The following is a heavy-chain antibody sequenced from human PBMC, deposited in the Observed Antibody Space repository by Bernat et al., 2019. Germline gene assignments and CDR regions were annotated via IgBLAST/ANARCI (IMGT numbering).Heavy chain of an antibody. CDR3: ARGMAARAPNYDY. V-gene: IGHV4-59*08. CDR1: GGSISSYY. CDR2: IYYSGST. J-gene: IGHJ4*02. D-gene: IGHD6-13*01. Sequence: QVQLQESGPGLVKPSETLSLTCTVSGGSISSYYWIWIRQPPGKGLEWIAYIYYSGSTDYNPSLKSRVTISADTSKNQFSLRLSSVSAADTAVYYCARGMAARAPNYDYWGQGTLVTVSS.